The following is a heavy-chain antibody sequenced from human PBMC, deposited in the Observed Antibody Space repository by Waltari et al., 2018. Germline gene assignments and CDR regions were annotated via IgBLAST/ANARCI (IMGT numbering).Heavy chain of an antibody. D-gene: IGHD5-18*01. CDR2: IYPGDSDT. Sequence: EVQLVQSGAEVKKPGESLKISCKGSGYSFTSYWIGWVRQMPGKGLEWMGIIYPGDSDTRYSPSCQGQVTISADKSISTAYLQWSSLKASDTAMYYCARDTPGLSYYYGMDVWGQGTTVTVSS. CDR3: ARDTPGLSYYYGMDV. J-gene: IGHJ6*02. V-gene: IGHV5-51*03. CDR1: GYSFTSYW.